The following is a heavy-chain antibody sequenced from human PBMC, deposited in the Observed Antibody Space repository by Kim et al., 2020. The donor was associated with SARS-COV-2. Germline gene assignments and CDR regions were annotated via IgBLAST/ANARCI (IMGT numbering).Heavy chain of an antibody. J-gene: IGHJ4*02. CDR3: ARGGQQLVRTAIDY. D-gene: IGHD6-13*01. Sequence: NPSLKSRVTISVDTSKNQFSLKLSSVTAADTAVYYCARGGQQLVRTAIDYWGQGTLVTVSS. V-gene: IGHV4-34*01.